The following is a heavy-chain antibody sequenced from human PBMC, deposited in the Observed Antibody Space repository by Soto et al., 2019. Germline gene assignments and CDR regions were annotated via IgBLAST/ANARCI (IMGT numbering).Heavy chain of an antibody. Sequence: QVQLVQSGAEVKKPGSSVKVSCKASGGTFSSYAISWVRQAPGQGLEWMGGIIPIFGTANYAQKFQGRVTITADESTSTAYMELSSLKSEDTAVYYCARSLSFRYQLLKRGMDVWGQGTTVTVSS. D-gene: IGHD2-2*01. CDR1: GGTFSSYA. CDR3: ARSLSFRYQLLKRGMDV. CDR2: IIPIFGTA. V-gene: IGHV1-69*01. J-gene: IGHJ6*02.